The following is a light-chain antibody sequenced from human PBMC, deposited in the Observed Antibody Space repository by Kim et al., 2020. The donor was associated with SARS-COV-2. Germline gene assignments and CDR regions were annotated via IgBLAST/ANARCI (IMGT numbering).Light chain of an antibody. J-gene: IGKJ1*01. CDR2: GAS. CDR1: QFIDNTS. CDR3: QQYSSSPWT. Sequence: PPGERADPSCGASQFIDNTSLAWYQPKPGQAPRLLIYGASSRPTGIPDRFSGSGSGTDFTLTISKLEPEDSAMYCCQQYSSSPWTFGQGTKVDIK. V-gene: IGKV3-20*01.